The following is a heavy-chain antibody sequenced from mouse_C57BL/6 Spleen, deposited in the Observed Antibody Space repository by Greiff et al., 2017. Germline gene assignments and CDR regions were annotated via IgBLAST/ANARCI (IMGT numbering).Heavy chain of an antibody. CDR3: TRDYYDNCYAMDY. V-gene: IGHV5-9-1*02. Sequence: EVKLVESGEGLVKPGGSLTLSCAASGFTFSSYAMSWVRQTPEKRLEWVAYISSGGVYIYYADTVKGRFTISRDNARNTLYLQMSSLKSEDTAMYYCTRDYYDNCYAMDYWGQGTSVTVSS. J-gene: IGHJ4*01. CDR2: ISSGGVYI. D-gene: IGHD2-1*01. CDR1: GFTFSSYA.